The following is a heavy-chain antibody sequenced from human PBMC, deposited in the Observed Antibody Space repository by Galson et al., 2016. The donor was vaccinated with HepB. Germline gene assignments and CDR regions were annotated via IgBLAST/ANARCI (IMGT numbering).Heavy chain of an antibody. Sequence: SVKVSCKASGYTFISYGISWVRQAPGQGLEWMGWINTYTGDTNYGQEFQGRLTISTDTSASTAFMELRSLTSDDTALYFCAREGSILTSFYADYWGQGTLVTVSS. CDR3: AREGSILTSFYADY. V-gene: IGHV1-18*01. CDR1: GYTFISYG. CDR2: INTYTGDT. D-gene: IGHD3-9*01. J-gene: IGHJ4*02.